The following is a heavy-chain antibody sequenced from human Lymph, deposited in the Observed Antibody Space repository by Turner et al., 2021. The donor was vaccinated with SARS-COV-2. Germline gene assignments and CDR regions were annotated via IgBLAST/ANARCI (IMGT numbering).Heavy chain of an antibody. CDR1: GFTFSSYG. J-gene: IGHJ4*02. Sequence: QVQLVESGGGVVLPGRSLRLSCAASGFTFSSYGMHWVRQAPGKGLEWVAVIWYDGSNKYYADSVKGRFTISRDNSKNTLYLQMNSLRAEDTAVYYCAREGAYGGNSGGFDYWGQGTLVTVSS. D-gene: IGHD4-17*01. V-gene: IGHV3-33*01. CDR3: AREGAYGGNSGGFDY. CDR2: IWYDGSNK.